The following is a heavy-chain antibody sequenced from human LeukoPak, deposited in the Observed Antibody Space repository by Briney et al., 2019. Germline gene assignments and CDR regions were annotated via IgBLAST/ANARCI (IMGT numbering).Heavy chain of an antibody. D-gene: IGHD1-26*01. CDR2: ISINTDT. V-gene: IGHV3-53*01. J-gene: IGHJ4*02. CDR3: AIAQSWDELFDS. Sequence: GGSLILSCAASGIAVIGNYMSWVRQPPGKGLEWVSFISINTDTFYADSVRGRFTISRDSSKNTLVLQMNSLRDEDSAVYYCAIAQSWDELFDSWGQGTLVTVSS. CDR1: GIAVIGNY.